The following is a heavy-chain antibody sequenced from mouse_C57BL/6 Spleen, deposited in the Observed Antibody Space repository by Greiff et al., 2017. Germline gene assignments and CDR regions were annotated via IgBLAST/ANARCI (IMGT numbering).Heavy chain of an antibody. Sequence: EVKLVESGGGLVKPGGSLKLSCAASGFTFSDYGMHWVRQAPETGLEWVAYISSGSSTIYYAATVKGRFTLSRDNAKNTMFLQKTSLRSEDTAMYYCARDTTVPADWYFDVWGTGTTVTVSS. CDR1: GFTFSDYG. D-gene: IGHD1-1*01. CDR3: ARDTTVPADWYFDV. CDR2: ISSGSSTI. V-gene: IGHV5-17*01. J-gene: IGHJ1*03.